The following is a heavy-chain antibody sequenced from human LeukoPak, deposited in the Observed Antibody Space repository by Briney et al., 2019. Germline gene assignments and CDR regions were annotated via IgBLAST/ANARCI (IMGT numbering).Heavy chain of an antibody. Sequence: PSETLSLTCTVSGGSISSYYWSWIRQPSGKGLEWIGYIYYSGSTNYNPSLKSRVTISVDTSKNQFSLKLSSVTAADTAVYYCARRATNYYGSGSSFDYWGQGTLVTVSS. CDR1: GGSISSYY. D-gene: IGHD3-10*01. CDR2: IYYSGST. J-gene: IGHJ4*02. V-gene: IGHV4-59*08. CDR3: ARRATNYYGSGSSFDY.